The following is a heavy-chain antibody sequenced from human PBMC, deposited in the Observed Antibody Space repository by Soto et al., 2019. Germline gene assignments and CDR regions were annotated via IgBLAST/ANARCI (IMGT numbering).Heavy chain of an antibody. D-gene: IGHD1-26*01. V-gene: IGHV3-15*05. Sequence: EVQLVESGGGLVKPGGSLRLSCAASGFNFSNGWMSWVRQAPGKGLEWVGRIKSKVHGETTDYAAHVKGRFTISRDDSNNTLYWQRHGLQAEDSGVYYCSTDEWEWGQGTLVTVSS. CDR3: STDEWE. J-gene: IGHJ4*02. CDR2: IKSKVHGETT. CDR1: GFNFSNGW.